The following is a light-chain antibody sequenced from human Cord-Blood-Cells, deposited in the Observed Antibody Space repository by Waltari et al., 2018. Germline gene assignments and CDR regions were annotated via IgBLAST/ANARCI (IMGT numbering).Light chain of an antibody. CDR2: DVS. V-gene: IGLV2-14*01. Sequence: QSALTQPASVSGSPGQSITISCTGTSSDVGGYNYVPWYQQHPGKAPKPMIYDVSNRPSGVSNRVSGSKSGNTASLTISGLQAEDEADYYCSSYTSSSTLGVFGGGTKLTVL. CDR1: SSDVGGYNY. CDR3: SSYTSSSTLGV. J-gene: IGLJ3*02.